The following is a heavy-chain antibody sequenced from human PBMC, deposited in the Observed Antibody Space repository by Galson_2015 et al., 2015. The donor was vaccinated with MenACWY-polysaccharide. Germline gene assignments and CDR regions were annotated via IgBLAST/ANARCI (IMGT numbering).Heavy chain of an antibody. D-gene: IGHD2-21*01. J-gene: IGHJ4*02. CDR2: MNPNSGNT. CDR3: ARIIARKYTFADI. CDR1: GYKFTSYD. V-gene: IGHV1-8*01. Sequence: SVKVSCKASGYKFTSYDINWVRQATGQGLEWMGWMNPNSGNTGYAQKFQGRVTMTSNSAITTAYMELSSLRSEDTAVYYCARIIARKYTFADIWGQGTLVTVSS.